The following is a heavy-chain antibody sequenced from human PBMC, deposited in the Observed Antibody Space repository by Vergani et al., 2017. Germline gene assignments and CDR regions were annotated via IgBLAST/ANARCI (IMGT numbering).Heavy chain of an antibody. D-gene: IGHD6-19*01. CDR3: ASSTVAGTPDFDY. CDR1: GGSISSSSYY. J-gene: IGHJ4*02. Sequence: QLQLQESGPGLVKPSETLSLTCTVSGGSISSSSYYWGWIRQPPGKGLEWIGSIYYSGSTYYNPSLKSRVTISVDTSKNQFSLKLSSVTAADTAVYYCASSTVAGTPDFDYWGQGTLVTVSS. CDR2: IYYSGST. V-gene: IGHV4-39*01.